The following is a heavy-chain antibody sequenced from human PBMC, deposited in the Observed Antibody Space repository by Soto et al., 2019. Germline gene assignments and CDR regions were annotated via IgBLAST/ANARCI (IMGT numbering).Heavy chain of an antibody. Sequence: QVQLQESGPGLVKPSQTLSLTCTVSGGSISSGGYYWSWIRQHPGKGLEWIGYIYYSGSTYYNPALTSRVTIPVDTSKNQFSLKLSSVTAADTAVYYCARGRRRAAAGKDYYYYYYMDVWGKGTTVTVSS. CDR2: IYYSGST. CDR1: GGSISSGGYY. CDR3: ARGRRRAAAGKDYYYYYYMDV. D-gene: IGHD6-13*01. V-gene: IGHV4-31*03. J-gene: IGHJ6*03.